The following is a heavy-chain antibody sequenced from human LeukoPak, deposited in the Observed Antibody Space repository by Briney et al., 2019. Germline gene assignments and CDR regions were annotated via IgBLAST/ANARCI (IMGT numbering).Heavy chain of an antibody. Sequence: PSETLSLTCTVSGGSISSYYWSWIRQPPGRGPEWIGYIYYSGSTNYNPSLKSRVTISVDTSKNQFSLKLSSVTAADTAVYYCARGTTVTGFDPWGQGTLVTVSS. CDR3: ARGTTVTGFDP. J-gene: IGHJ5*02. CDR2: IYYSGST. CDR1: GGSISSYY. V-gene: IGHV4-59*01. D-gene: IGHD4-17*01.